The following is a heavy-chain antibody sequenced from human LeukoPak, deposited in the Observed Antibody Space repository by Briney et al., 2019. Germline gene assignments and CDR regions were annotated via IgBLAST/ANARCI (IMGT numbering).Heavy chain of an antibody. J-gene: IGHJ3*02. Sequence: SQTLSLTCAVSGGSISSGGYSWSWIRQPPGKGLEWLGYIYHSGSTYYNPSLKSRVTISVDRSKNQFSLKLSSVTAADTAVYHCARGYCSGGSCYPDAFDIWGQGTMVTVSS. CDR1: GGSISSGGYS. CDR3: ARGYCSGGSCYPDAFDI. CDR2: IYHSGST. V-gene: IGHV4-30-2*01. D-gene: IGHD2-15*01.